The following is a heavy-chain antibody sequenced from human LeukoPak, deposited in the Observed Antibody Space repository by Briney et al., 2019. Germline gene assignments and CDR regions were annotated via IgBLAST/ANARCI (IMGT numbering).Heavy chain of an antibody. J-gene: IGHJ4*02. Sequence: GGSLRLSCGASGFTFSSYEVSWVRQAPGKGLEWVSYISSGSSTIYYADSVKGRFTISRDNAKNSLYLQMNSLRAEDTAVYYCARYYYDSSDYPYYFDYWGEGTLVTVSS. CDR1: GFTFSSYE. CDR3: ARYYYDSSDYPYYFDY. V-gene: IGHV3-48*03. CDR2: ISSGSSTI. D-gene: IGHD3-22*01.